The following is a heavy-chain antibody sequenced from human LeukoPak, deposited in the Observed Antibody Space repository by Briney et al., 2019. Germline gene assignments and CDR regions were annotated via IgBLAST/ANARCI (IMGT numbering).Heavy chain of an antibody. D-gene: IGHD6-13*01. CDR2: IKQDGSET. V-gene: IGHV3-7*05. CDR3: ARDPYSSSWSYGMDV. J-gene: IGHJ6*02. Sequence: GSLRLSCAASGFTFSDYRMSWVRLAPGKGLEWVANIKQDGSETVYVDSVKGRFTISRDNAQTSLYLQMSSLRAEDTAVYYCARDPYSSSWSYGMDVWGQGTTVTVSS. CDR1: GFTFSDYR.